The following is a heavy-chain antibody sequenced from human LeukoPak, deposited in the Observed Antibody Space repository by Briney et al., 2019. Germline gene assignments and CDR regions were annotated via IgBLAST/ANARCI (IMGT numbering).Heavy chain of an antibody. V-gene: IGHV3-48*04. CDR1: GFTFSSYS. CDR2: ISSSSSTI. CDR3: ARVRVVPAAISYYYYYYMDV. Sequence: GGSLRLSRAASGFTFSSYSMNWVRQAPGKGLEWVSYISSSSSTIYYADSVKGRFTISRDNAKNSLYLRMNSLRAEDTAVYYCARVRVVPAAISYYYYYYMDVWGKGTTVTVSS. D-gene: IGHD2-2*01. J-gene: IGHJ6*03.